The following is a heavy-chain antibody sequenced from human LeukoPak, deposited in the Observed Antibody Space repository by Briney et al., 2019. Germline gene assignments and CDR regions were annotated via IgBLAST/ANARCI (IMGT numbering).Heavy chain of an antibody. D-gene: IGHD2-21*02. CDR3: ARQLRSDAFDF. V-gene: IGHV4-59*08. J-gene: IGHJ3*01. Sequence: SETLSLTCNVSGGSITAFYWSWIRQPPGKGLEWIGYIFYTGTTHYNPSLKSRVTISVDSSKNQFSLSLSSVTAADTAVYYCARQLRSDAFDFWGQGTLVTVSS. CDR2: IFYTGTT. CDR1: GGSITAFY.